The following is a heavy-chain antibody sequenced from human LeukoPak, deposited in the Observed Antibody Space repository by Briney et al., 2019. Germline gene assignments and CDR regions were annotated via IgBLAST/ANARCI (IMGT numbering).Heavy chain of an antibody. Sequence: GGSPRLSCVASGFTFSNYAMNWVRRVPGKGLEWVSRITDSGSSTYYADSVKGRFTISRDNSKNTLYLQMTSLRAEDTAIYYCAKDFGRDSGFFDFWGQGAPVSVSS. V-gene: IGHV3-23*01. CDR2: ITDSGSST. J-gene: IGHJ4*02. CDR3: AKDFGRDSGFFDF. CDR1: GFTFSNYA. D-gene: IGHD3-10*01.